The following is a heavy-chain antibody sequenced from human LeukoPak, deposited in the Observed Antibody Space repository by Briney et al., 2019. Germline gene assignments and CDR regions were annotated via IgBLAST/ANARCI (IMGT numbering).Heavy chain of an antibody. Sequence: GGSLRLACAASGFTFSRHAMTWVRQAPGKGLEWVSTIDGSGSNTNYADSVEGRFTLSRDNARSTLYVQMYRLRAEDTAVYYCAKDLYDSNGHLDAFDIWGQGTLVTVSS. D-gene: IGHD3-16*01. CDR3: AKDLYDSNGHLDAFDI. CDR2: IDGSGSNT. CDR1: GFTFSRHA. J-gene: IGHJ3*02. V-gene: IGHV3-23*01.